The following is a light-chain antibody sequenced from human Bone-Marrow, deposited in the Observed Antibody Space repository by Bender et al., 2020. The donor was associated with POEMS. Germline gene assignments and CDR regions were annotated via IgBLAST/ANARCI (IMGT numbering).Light chain of an antibody. CDR3: CSYAGGYVYV. V-gene: IGLV3-25*02. J-gene: IGLJ1*01. CDR1: ALPKQY. Sequence: SYELTQPPSVSVSPGQTARITCPGDALPKQYAYWYQQKPGQAPFLLIYKDNERPSGIPERFSGSSSGTTVTLTISGVQAEDEADYFCCSYAGGYVYVLGSGTKVTV. CDR2: KDN.